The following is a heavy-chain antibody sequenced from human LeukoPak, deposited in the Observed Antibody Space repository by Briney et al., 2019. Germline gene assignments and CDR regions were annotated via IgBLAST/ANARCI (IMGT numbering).Heavy chain of an antibody. Sequence: GASVKGSCKASGGTFSSYGVSWVRQAPGQGLEWMGGIIPIFRTATYAQKFRGRVTITADESMSTAYMELSSLRSEDTAVYYCARSQRAGYNVYHFDYWGQGTLVTVSS. V-gene: IGHV1-69*13. CDR1: GGTFSSYG. J-gene: IGHJ4*02. D-gene: IGHD5-24*01. CDR2: IIPIFRTA. CDR3: ARSQRAGYNVYHFDY.